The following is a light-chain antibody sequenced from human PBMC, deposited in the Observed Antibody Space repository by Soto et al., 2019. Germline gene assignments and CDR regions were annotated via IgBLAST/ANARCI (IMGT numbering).Light chain of an antibody. CDR2: GAS. V-gene: IGKV3-20*01. Sequence: EIVLTQSPCTLSLSPEERATLSCRASQSVGSNYLAWYQQKPGQAHRLLIYGASSRASGIPDIFSGSESGTDFTLTIRRLEPEDFALYYCQQYGSSPPYTFGQGDKLES. CDR1: QSVGSNY. J-gene: IGKJ2*01. CDR3: QQYGSSPPYT.